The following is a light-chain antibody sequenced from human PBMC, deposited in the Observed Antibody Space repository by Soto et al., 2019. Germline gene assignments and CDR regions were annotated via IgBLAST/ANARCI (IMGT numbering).Light chain of an antibody. Sequence: DIQMTQSPSTLSASVGDRVTITCRASQSISRWLAWYQQKPGKAPKVLIYDASSLQSGVPSRFSGSGSGTEFTLTISSLQPDDFATYSCQHYNSPSTWTFGQGTKVEIK. CDR1: QSISRW. J-gene: IGKJ1*01. CDR2: DAS. CDR3: QHYNSPSTWT. V-gene: IGKV1-5*01.